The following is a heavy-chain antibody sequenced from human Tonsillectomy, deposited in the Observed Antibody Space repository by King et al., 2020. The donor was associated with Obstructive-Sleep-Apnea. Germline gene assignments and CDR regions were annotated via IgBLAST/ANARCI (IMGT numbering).Heavy chain of an antibody. CDR3: ARAVFPLIVVVTHYYYGMDV. CDR2: INPSGGST. V-gene: IGHV1-46*01. J-gene: IGHJ6*02. D-gene: IGHD3-22*01. CDR1: GYTFTSYY. Sequence: HVQLVQSGAEVKKPGASVKVSCKASGYTFTSYYMHWVRQAPGQGLEWMGIINPSGGSTSYAQKFQGRVTMTRDTSTSTVYMELSSLRSEDTAVYYCARAVFPLIVVVTHYYYGMDVWGQGTTVTVSS.